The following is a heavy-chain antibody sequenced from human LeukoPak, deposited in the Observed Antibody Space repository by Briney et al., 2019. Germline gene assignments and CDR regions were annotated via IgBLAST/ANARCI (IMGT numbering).Heavy chain of an antibody. CDR2: ITGSGDET. D-gene: IGHD5-18*01. V-gene: IGHV3-23*01. CDR3: AKDNPAMLDYYYFGMDV. Sequence: GRSLRLSCAASGFTFSSYAMTWVRQAPGTGLEWVSTITGSGDETYYADSLKGRLTISRDNSKNTVSLQMNSLRGEDTAVYYCAKDNPAMLDYYYFGMDVWGQGTTVTVSS. J-gene: IGHJ6*02. CDR1: GFTFSSYA.